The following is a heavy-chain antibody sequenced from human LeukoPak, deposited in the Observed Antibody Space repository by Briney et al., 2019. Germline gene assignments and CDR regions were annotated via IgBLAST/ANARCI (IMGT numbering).Heavy chain of an antibody. CDR3: ARTRGYSYGYPTYYYYYYMDV. Sequence: KASETLSLTCTVSGGSISSSSYYWGWIRQPPGKGLEWIGSIYYSGSTYYNPSPKSRVTISVDTSKNQFSLKLSSVTAADTAVYYCARTRGYSYGYPTYYYYYYMDVWGKGTTVTVSS. J-gene: IGHJ6*03. CDR1: GGSISSSSYY. D-gene: IGHD5-18*01. CDR2: IYYSGST. V-gene: IGHV4-39*01.